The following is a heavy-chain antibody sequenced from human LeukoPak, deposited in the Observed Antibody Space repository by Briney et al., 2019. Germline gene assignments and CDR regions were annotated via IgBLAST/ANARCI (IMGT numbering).Heavy chain of an antibody. Sequence: PSETLSLTCTVSGYSISSGYFWGWIRQPPGKGLEWIGYIYHNGRTSYNPSLNSRVTISVDTSRNQFSLKVNSVTAADTAVYYCARGPTYYDSGSYYNSWGQGILVTVSS. CDR1: GYSISSGYF. CDR2: IYHNGRT. V-gene: IGHV4-38-2*02. J-gene: IGHJ5*02. CDR3: ARGPTYYDSGSYYNS. D-gene: IGHD3-10*01.